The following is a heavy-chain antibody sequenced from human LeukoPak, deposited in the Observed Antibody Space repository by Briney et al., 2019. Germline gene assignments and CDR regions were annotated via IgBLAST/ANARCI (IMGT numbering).Heavy chain of an antibody. Sequence: PGGSLRLSCAASGFSFSDYSMNWVRQAPGKGLEWVSFISSYSTYIYYADSLKGRFTISRDNAKNSLYLQMNSLRAEDTGVYYCARDSFAGYDSSGYSSYDYWGQGTLVTVSS. J-gene: IGHJ4*02. D-gene: IGHD3-22*01. CDR1: GFSFSDYS. CDR2: ISSYSTYI. CDR3: ARDSFAGYDSSGYSSYDY. V-gene: IGHV3-21*01.